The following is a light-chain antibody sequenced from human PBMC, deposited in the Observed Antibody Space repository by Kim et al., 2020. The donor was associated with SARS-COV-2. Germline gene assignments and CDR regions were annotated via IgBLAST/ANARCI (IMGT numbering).Light chain of an antibody. J-gene: IGKJ4*01. Sequence: DIVMAQSPDSLAVSLGERATINCKSSQSVLSSSNNKNYLAWYQQKPGQPPKVVIYWASTRESGVPDRFSGSGSGTDFTLTISSLQAEDVAVYYCQQYYSTPLTFGGGTKVDIK. CDR2: WAS. CDR3: QQYYSTPLT. V-gene: IGKV4-1*01. CDR1: QSVLSSSNNKNY.